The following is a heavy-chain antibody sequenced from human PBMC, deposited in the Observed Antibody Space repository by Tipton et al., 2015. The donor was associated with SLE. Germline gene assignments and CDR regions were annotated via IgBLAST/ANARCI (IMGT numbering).Heavy chain of an antibody. J-gene: IGHJ6*03. CDR1: GFTFSSYS. CDR2: ISSSSSYI. Sequence: SLRLSCAASGFTFSSYSMNWVRQAPGKGLEWVSSISSSSSYIYYADSVKGRFTISRDNAKNSLYLQMNSLRAEDTAVYYCARASGSHGGAYYYYMDVWGKGTTVTVSS. CDR3: ARASGSHGGAYYYYMDV. D-gene: IGHD1-26*01. V-gene: IGHV3-21*01.